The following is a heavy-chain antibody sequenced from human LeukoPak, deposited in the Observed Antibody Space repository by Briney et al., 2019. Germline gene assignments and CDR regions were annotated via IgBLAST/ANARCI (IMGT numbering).Heavy chain of an antibody. J-gene: IGHJ4*02. CDR2: ISGSGGST. D-gene: IGHD3-22*01. V-gene: IGHV3-23*01. CDR3: AKTMIVSLGGLDY. CDR1: GFTFSSYA. Sequence: PGGSLRLSCAASGFTFSSYAMSWVRQAPGEGLQWVSGISGSGGSTYYADSVKGRFTISRDNSKNTLYLQMNSLRAEDTAVYHCAKTMIVSLGGLDYWGQGTLVTVSS.